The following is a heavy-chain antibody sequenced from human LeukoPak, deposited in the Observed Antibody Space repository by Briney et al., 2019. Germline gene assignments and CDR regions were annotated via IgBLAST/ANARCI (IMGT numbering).Heavy chain of an antibody. J-gene: IGHJ4*02. CDR2: IYSGGST. D-gene: IGHD3-22*01. CDR1: GFTVSSNY. V-gene: IGHV3-53*01. CDR3: AIFHYDSSGYTVFGPAVWLNALN. Sequence: PGGSLRLSCAASGFTVSSNYMSWVRQAPGKGLEWVSVIYSGGSTYYADSVKGRFTISRDNSKNTLYLQMNSLRAEDTAVYYCAIFHYDSSGYTVFGPAVWLNALNWGQGTLVTVSS.